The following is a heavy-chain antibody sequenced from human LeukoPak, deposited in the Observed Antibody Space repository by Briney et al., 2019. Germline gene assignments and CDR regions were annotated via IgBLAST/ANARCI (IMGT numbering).Heavy chain of an antibody. CDR3: ARDGGGPFDY. J-gene: IGHJ4*02. D-gene: IGHD3-3*01. CDR1: GFTFSTYT. Sequence: KSGGSLRLSCAASGFTFSTYTMNWVRQAPGKGLEWVSSISSSSTYIYYADSVRGRFTTSRDNAKNSLYLQLNSLRAEDTAVYYCARDGGGPFDYWGQGTLVTVSS. V-gene: IGHV3-21*01. CDR2: ISSSSTYI.